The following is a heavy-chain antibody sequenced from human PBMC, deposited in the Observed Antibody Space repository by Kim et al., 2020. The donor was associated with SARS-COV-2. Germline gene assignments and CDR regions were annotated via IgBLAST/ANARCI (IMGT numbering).Heavy chain of an antibody. D-gene: IGHD1-26*01. CDR3: AKEVVGGALDI. CDR2: ISWNSGSI. V-gene: IGHV3-9*01. J-gene: IGHJ3*02. CDR1: GFTFDDYA. Sequence: GGSLRLSCAASGFTFDDYAMHWVRQAPGKGLEWVSGISWNSGSIGYADSVKGRFTISRDNAKNSLYLQMNSLRAEDTALYYCAKEVVGGALDIWGQGTMV.